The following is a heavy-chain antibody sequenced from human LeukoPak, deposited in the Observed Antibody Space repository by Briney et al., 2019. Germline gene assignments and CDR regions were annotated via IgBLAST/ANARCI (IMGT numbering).Heavy chain of an antibody. V-gene: IGHV3-74*01. CDR1: GFTFSSYW. J-gene: IGHJ6*04. CDR3: ARVAHSEEPVKTYYYGMDV. Sequence: GGFLRLSCAASGFTFSSYWMHWVRQAPGKGLVWVSRINSDGSSTSYADSVKGRFTISRDNAKNTLYLQMNSLRAEDTAVYYCARVAHSEEPVKTYYYGMDVWGKGTTVTVSS. CDR2: INSDGSST. D-gene: IGHD1-14*01.